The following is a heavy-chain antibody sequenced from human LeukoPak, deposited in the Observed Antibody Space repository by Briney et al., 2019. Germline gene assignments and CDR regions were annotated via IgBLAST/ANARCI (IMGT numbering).Heavy chain of an antibody. D-gene: IGHD6-6*01. CDR3: ARAQIAARRYVDY. V-gene: IGHV4-61*02. CDR2: IYTSGST. J-gene: IGHJ4*02. CDR1: GGSISSGSYY. Sequence: PSETLSLTCTVCGGSISSGSYYWSWIRQPAGKGLEWIGRIYTSGSTNYNPSLKSRVTISVDTSKNQFSLKLSSVTAADTAVYYCARAQIAARRYVDYWGQGTLVTVSS.